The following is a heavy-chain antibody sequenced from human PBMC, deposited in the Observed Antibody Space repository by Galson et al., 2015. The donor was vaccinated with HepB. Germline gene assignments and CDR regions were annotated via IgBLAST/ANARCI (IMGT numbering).Heavy chain of an antibody. J-gene: IGHJ4*02. CDR1: GFPFSDYY. V-gene: IGHV3-11*01. Sequence: LRLSCAASGFPFSDYYMSWVRQAPGKGLEWISYISSSGSTIYYADSVKGRFTISRDNAKKSLYLQMNSLRAEDAAVYYCAREGYDYSNYAFDYWGQGALATVSS. CDR3: AREGYDYSNYAFDY. D-gene: IGHD4-11*01. CDR2: ISSSGSTI.